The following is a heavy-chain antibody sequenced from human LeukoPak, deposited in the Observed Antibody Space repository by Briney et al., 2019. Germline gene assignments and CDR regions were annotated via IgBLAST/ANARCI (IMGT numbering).Heavy chain of an antibody. J-gene: IGHJ3*01. Sequence: VESLKISCEGFGFSFSSYWIGWVRQMPGRGLEWMGIIYPGNFDTRYSPSFQGQVTISADKSISTAYLQWHSLKASDTAIYYCARPSPHWNDEQIAFDLWGQGTMVTVSS. D-gene: IGHD1-1*01. CDR3: ARPSPHWNDEQIAFDL. CDR2: IYPGNFDT. V-gene: IGHV5-51*01. CDR1: GFSFSSYW.